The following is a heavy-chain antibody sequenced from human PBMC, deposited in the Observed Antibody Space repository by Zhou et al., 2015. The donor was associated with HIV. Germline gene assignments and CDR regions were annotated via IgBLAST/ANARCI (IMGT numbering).Heavy chain of an antibody. CDR2: IIPIFGTA. CDR1: GGTFSSYA. J-gene: IGHJ4*02. CDR3: ARGNSYYDILTGYYGSPFDY. D-gene: IGHD3-9*01. Sequence: QVQLVQSGAEVKKPGSSVKVSCKASGGTFSSYAISWVRQAPGQGLEWMGGIIPIFGTANYAQKFQGRVTITADESTSTAYMELSSLRSEDTAVYYCARGNSYYDILTGYYGSPFDYWGQGTLVTVSS. V-gene: IGHV1-69*01.